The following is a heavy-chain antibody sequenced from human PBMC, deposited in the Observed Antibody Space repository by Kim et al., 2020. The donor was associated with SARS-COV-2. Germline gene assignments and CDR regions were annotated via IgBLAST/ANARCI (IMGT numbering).Heavy chain of an antibody. Sequence: SETLSLTCAVSGGSISSSNWWSWVRQPSGKGLEWIGEIYHSGSTNYNPSLKSRVTISVDKSKKQFSLKLSSVTAADTAVYYCARDIPIAVPGTATHFYAMNVWGQGTTVTVSS. CDR1: GGSISSSNW. V-gene: IGHV4-4*02. CDR3: ARDIPIAVPGTATHFYAMNV. D-gene: IGHD6-19*01. CDR2: IYHSGST. J-gene: IGHJ6*02.